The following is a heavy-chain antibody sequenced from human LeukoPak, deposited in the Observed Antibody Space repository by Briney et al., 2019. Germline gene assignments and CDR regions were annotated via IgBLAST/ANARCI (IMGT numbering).Heavy chain of an antibody. V-gene: IGHV4-4*07. CDR1: GASISGYY. Sequence: SETLSLTCTASGASISGYYWSWIRQPAGKGLEWIGRIYTSGNTYYNPSLQSRVTMSVDTSKNQFSLKLTSVTAADTAVYYCARGNWNDYWGQGTLVTVSS. CDR2: IYTSGNT. D-gene: IGHD1-1*01. J-gene: IGHJ4*02. CDR3: ARGNWNDY.